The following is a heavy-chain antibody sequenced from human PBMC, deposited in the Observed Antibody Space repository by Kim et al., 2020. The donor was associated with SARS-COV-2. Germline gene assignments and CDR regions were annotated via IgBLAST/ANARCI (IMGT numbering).Heavy chain of an antibody. Sequence: GGSLRLSCAASGFTFDDYAMHWVRQAPGKGLEWVSGISWNSGSIGYADSVKGRFTISRDNAKNSLYLQMNSLRAEDTALYYCAKALSGELLRSTFDYWGQGTLVTVSS. CDR2: ISWNSGSI. CDR3: AKALSGELLRSTFDY. CDR1: GFTFDDYA. V-gene: IGHV3-9*01. D-gene: IGHD3-10*01. J-gene: IGHJ4*02.